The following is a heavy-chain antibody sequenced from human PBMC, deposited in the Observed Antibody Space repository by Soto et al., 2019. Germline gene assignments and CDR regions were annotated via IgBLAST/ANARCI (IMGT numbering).Heavy chain of an antibody. J-gene: IGHJ6*02. D-gene: IGHD6-6*01. CDR3: ARSIAARRGGYYYGMDV. CDR1: GFTFSDYY. V-gene: IGHV3-11*06. Sequence: PGGSLILSCAASGFTFSDYYMSWIRQAPGKGLEWVSYISSSSSYTNYADSVKGRFTISRDNAKNSLYLQMNSLRAEDTAVYYCARSIAARRGGYYYGMDVWGQGTTVTVSS. CDR2: ISSSSSYT.